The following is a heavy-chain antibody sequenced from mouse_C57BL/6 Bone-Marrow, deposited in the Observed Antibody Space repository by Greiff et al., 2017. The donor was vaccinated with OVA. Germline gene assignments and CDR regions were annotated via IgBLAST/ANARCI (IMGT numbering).Heavy chain of an antibody. J-gene: IGHJ4*01. CDR1: GFSFSSYG. CDR3: ARKENPLGTMDF. CDR2: IWSGGIT. Sequence: VQLQESGPGLVQPSQSLSITCTVSGFSFSSYGVHWVRQSPGKGLEWLGVIWSGGITDYNAAFISRLSISRDNSKSQVFFKMSSLHADDTAIYYCARKENPLGTMDFWGQGTSVTVSS. V-gene: IGHV2-2*01.